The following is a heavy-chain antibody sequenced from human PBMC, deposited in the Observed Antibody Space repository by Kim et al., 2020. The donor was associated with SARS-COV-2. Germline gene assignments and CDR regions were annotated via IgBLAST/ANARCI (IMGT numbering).Heavy chain of an antibody. Sequence: SETLSLTCTVSGGSISSGGYYWSWIRQHQGKGLEWIGYIYYSGSTYYNPSLKSRVTISVDTSKNQFSLKLSSVTAADTAVYYCARDQYGDYWGKRGNWFDPWGQGTLVTVSS. D-gene: IGHD4-17*01. J-gene: IGHJ5*02. CDR1: GGSISSGGYY. CDR2: IYYSGST. CDR3: ARDQYGDYWGKRGNWFDP. V-gene: IGHV4-31*03.